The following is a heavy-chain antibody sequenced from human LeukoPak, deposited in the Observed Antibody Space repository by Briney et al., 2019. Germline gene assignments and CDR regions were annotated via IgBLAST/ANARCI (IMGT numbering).Heavy chain of an antibody. J-gene: IGHJ6*02. Sequence: PSETLSLTCTVSGGSISNLNYYRSWIRQPAGKGLEWIGRIYASGSTNYNPSLKSRVTISADTSRNQFSLKLSSVTAADTAVYYCASLQLERRWSYGMDVWGQGTTVTVSS. CDR1: GGSISNLNYY. V-gene: IGHV4-61*02. CDR2: IYASGST. CDR3: ASLQLERRWSYGMDV. D-gene: IGHD1-1*01.